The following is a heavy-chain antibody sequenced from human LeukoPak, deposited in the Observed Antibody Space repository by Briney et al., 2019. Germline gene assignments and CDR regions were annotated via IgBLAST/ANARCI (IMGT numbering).Heavy chain of an antibody. J-gene: IGHJ6*03. Sequence: PSETLSLTCAVYGGSFSGYYWSWIRQPPGKGLEWIGEINHSGSTNYNPSLKSRVTISVDTSKNQFSLKLSSVTAADTAVYYCAREYSSSWYVHYYYYMDVWGKGTTVTVSS. CDR1: GGSFSGYY. CDR3: AREYSSSWYVHYYYYMDV. V-gene: IGHV4-34*01. CDR2: INHSGST. D-gene: IGHD6-13*01.